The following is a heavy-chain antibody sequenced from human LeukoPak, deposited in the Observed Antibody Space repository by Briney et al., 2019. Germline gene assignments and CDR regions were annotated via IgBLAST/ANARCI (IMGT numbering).Heavy chain of an antibody. D-gene: IGHD3-3*01. CDR1: GGSFSDYY. CDR3: ASQPTLRFLEWLSN. V-gene: IGHV4-34*01. CDR2: INHTGST. Sequence: SETLSLTCAVYGGSFSDYYWSWIRQPPGKGLEWIGEINHTGSTIYNPSLKSRVTISVDASKNQFSLKLTSVTAADTAVYYCASQPTLRFLEWLSNWGHGTPVTVSS. J-gene: IGHJ4*01.